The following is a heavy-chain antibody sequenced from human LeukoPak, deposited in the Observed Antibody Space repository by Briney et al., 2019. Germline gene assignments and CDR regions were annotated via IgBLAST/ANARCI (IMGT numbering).Heavy chain of an antibody. Sequence: SVKVSCKASGGMFITYGISWVRQAPGQGLEWMGNIIPILGIPNNAQKFQGRVTITADKPTNTAYMELSSLRSEDTAVYYCARGGYSGYELDYWGQGTLVTVSS. J-gene: IGHJ4*02. D-gene: IGHD5-12*01. CDR1: GGMFITYG. CDR3: ARGGYSGYELDY. CDR2: IIPILGIP. V-gene: IGHV1-69*04.